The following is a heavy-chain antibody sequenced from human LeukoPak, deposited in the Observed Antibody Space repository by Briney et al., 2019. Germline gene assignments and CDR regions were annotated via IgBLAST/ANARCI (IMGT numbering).Heavy chain of an antibody. J-gene: IGHJ3*02. CDR2: INPDSGAT. Sequence: ASVKVSCMPSGYIFIDHYMCWVRQAPGQGLEWMGWINPDSGATNYAQKFQGGVTMTRDMSISTAYMELSGLRSDDTAVYYCARTGDPAYDAFDIWGQGTLVTVSS. D-gene: IGHD7-27*01. V-gene: IGHV1-2*02. CDR3: ARTGDPAYDAFDI. CDR1: GYIFIDHY.